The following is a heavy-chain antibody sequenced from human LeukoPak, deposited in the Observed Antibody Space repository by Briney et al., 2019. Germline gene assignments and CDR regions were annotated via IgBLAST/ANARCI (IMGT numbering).Heavy chain of an antibody. D-gene: IGHD3-22*01. CDR3: ARVNYYDSYYYYMDV. CDR1: GGTFSSYA. Sequence: GASVKVSCKASGGTFSSYAISWVRQAPGQGLEWMGRIIPIFGTANYAQKFQGRVTITTDESTSTAYMKLSSLRSEDTAVYYCARVNYYDSYYYYMDVWGKGTTVTVSS. CDR2: IIPIFGTA. V-gene: IGHV1-69*05. J-gene: IGHJ6*03.